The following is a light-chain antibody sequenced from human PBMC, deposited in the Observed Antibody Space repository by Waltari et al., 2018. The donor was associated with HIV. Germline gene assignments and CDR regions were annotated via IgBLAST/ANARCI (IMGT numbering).Light chain of an antibody. Sequence: DIVMTQYPDSLAVSLGERATIHRKPRQTILYSSNNKTDLSWYQQRPRQPPILHVDWACTRQSGVPDRFSGSGSGTDFTLTISRLQAEDVAVYYCQQYYNTPHTFGQGTKVEIK. CDR1: QTILYSSNNKTD. V-gene: IGKV4-1*01. CDR3: QQYYNTPHT. CDR2: WAC. J-gene: IGKJ1*01.